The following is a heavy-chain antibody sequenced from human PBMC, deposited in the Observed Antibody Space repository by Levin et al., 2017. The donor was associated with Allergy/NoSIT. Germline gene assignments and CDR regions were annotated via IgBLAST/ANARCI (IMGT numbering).Heavy chain of an antibody. Sequence: GESLKISCKASGYTFTGYYMHWVRQAPGQGLEWMGRINPNSGGTNYAQKFQGRVTMTRDTSISTAYMELSRLRSDDTAVYYCARYASGSRDAFDIWGQGTMVTVSS. CDR1: GYTFTGYY. D-gene: IGHD2-2*01. J-gene: IGHJ3*02. CDR3: ARYASGSRDAFDI. CDR2: INPNSGGT. V-gene: IGHV1-2*06.